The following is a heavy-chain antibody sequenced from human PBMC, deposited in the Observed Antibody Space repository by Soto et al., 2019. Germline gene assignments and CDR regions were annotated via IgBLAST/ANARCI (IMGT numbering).Heavy chain of an antibody. D-gene: IGHD6-13*01. J-gene: IGHJ4*02. CDR3: ARPALGGSSWYYFDY. CDR1: GYSFTSYW. CDR2: IDPSDSYT. V-gene: IGHV5-10-1*01. Sequence: PGESLKISCKGSGYSFTSYWISWVRQMPGKGLEWMGRIDPSDSYTNYSPSFQGHVTISADKSISTAYLQWSSLKASDTAMYYCARPALGGSSWYYFDYWGQGTLVTVSS.